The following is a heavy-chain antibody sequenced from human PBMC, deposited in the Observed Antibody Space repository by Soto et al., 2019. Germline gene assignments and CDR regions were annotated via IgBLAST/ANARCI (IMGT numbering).Heavy chain of an antibody. D-gene: IGHD6-6*01. CDR2: IIPIFGTA. V-gene: IGHV1-69*01. CDR3: ARVESIAGPGGYYYYGMDV. CDR1: GGTFSSYA. J-gene: IGHJ6*02. Sequence: QVQLVQSGAEVKKPGSSVNVSCKASGGTFSSYAISWVRQAPGQGLEWMGGIIPIFGTANYAQKFQGRVTITADESTSTAYMELSSLRSEDTAVYYCARVESIAGPGGYYYYGMDVWGQGTTVTVSS.